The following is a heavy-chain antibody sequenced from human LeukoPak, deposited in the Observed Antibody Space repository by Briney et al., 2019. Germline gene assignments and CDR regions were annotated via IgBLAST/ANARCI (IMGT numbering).Heavy chain of an antibody. V-gene: IGHV1-2*02. CDR2: INPNSGGT. CDR1: GYTFTGYY. CDR3: ASHRSSGRKAYDEY. D-gene: IGHD1-26*01. Sequence: ASVKVSCKASGYTFTGYYMHWVRQAPGQGLEWMGWINPNSGGTNYAQKFQGRVTMTRDTSISTAYMELSRLRPDDTAVYYCASHRSSGRKAYDEYWGQGTLVTVSS. J-gene: IGHJ4*02.